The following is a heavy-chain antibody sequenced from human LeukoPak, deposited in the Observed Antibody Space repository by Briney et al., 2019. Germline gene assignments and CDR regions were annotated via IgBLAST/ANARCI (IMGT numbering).Heavy chain of an antibody. CDR3: AREGPPCSSTSCPFDY. V-gene: IGHV3-30-3*01. J-gene: IGHJ4*02. Sequence: GRSLRLSCAASGFTFSSYAMHWVRQAPGKGLEWVAVISYDGSNKYYADSVKGRFTISRDNSKNTLYLQMNSLRAEDTAVYYCAREGPPCSSTSCPFDYWGQGTLVTVSS. D-gene: IGHD2-2*01. CDR1: GFTFSSYA. CDR2: ISYDGSNK.